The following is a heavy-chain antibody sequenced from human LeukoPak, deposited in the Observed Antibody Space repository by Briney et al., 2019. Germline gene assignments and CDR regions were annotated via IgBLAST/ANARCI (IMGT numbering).Heavy chain of an antibody. J-gene: IGHJ4*02. CDR1: GFTFSSYW. Sequence: PGGSLGLSCAASGFTFSSYWMSWVRQAPGKGLEWAANIKQDGSEKYYVDSVKGRFTISRDNAKNSLYLQMNSLRAEDTAVYYCAREKQLLYRGSFDYWGQGTLVTVSP. V-gene: IGHV3-7*01. D-gene: IGHD2-2*02. CDR3: AREKQLLYRGSFDY. CDR2: IKQDGSEK.